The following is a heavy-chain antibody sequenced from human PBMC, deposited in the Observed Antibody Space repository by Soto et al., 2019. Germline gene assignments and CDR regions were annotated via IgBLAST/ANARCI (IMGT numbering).Heavy chain of an antibody. Sequence: TASGFTFSSYSMNWVRQAPGKGLEWVSYISSSSSTIYYADSVKGRFTISRDNAKNSLYLQMNSLRAEYTAVYYCARGDDSSGYYYVYWGQGTLVTVSS. J-gene: IGHJ4*02. D-gene: IGHD3-22*01. CDR2: ISSSSSTI. CDR1: GFTFSSYS. CDR3: ARGDDSSGYYYVY. V-gene: IGHV3-48*01.